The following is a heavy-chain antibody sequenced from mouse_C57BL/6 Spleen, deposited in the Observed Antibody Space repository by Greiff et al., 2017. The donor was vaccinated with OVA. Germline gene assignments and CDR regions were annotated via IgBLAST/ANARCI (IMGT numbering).Heavy chain of an antibody. CDR1: GYTFTDYN. V-gene: IGHV1-22*01. CDR3: ASGRERAWFAY. J-gene: IGHJ3*01. CDR2: INPNNGGT. Sequence: EVQLQQSGPELVKPGASVKMSCKASGYTFTDYNMHWVKQSHGKSLEWIGYINPNNGGTSYNQKFKGKATLTVNKSSSTAYMELRSLTSEDAAVYDCASGRERAWFAYWGQGTLVTVSA.